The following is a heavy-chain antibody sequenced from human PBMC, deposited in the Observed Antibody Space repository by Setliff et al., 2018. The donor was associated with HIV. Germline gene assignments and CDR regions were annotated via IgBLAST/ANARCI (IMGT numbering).Heavy chain of an antibody. CDR3: ARKPPNIAVKTWFDP. V-gene: IGHV4-34*01. J-gene: IGHJ5*02. CDR1: GGSFSGFY. D-gene: IGHD6-19*01. CDR2: INHSGNT. Sequence: PSETLSLTCAVYGGSFSGFYWTWIHQPPGKGLEWVGEINHSGNTNYNPSLKSRVTISVDTSKKQFSLKLNSVIAADTAVYFCARKPPNIAVKTWFDPWGQGTLVTVSS.